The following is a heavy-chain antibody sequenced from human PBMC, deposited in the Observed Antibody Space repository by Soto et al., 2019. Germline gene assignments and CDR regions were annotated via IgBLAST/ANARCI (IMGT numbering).Heavy chain of an antibody. CDR2: ISYDGSSK. CDR3: AKEAPTVAGTPMFDY. CDR1: GFTFSSYG. J-gene: IGHJ4*02. D-gene: IGHD6-19*01. Sequence: QVQLVESGGGVVQPGRSLRLSCAASGFTFSSYGMHWVRQAPGKGLEWVAVISYDGSSKYYADSVKGRFTISRDNSKNTLYLQMTSLRAEDTAVYYCAKEAPTVAGTPMFDYWGQGTLVTVSS. V-gene: IGHV3-30*18.